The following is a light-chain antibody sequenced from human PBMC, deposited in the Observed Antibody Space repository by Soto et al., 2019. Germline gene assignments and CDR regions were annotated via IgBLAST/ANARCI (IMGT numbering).Light chain of an antibody. CDR3: QQYGSSPWT. Sequence: EIGFTQSPRTLSLSPGERATLSCRASQSVGSSHLAWYQQKPGQAPRLLIYGASSRATGIPDRFSGSLSGTDFTLTISRLETADSAVYYCQQYGSSPWTFGQGTPVDIK. CDR1: QSVGSSH. J-gene: IGKJ1*01. CDR2: GAS. V-gene: IGKV3-20*01.